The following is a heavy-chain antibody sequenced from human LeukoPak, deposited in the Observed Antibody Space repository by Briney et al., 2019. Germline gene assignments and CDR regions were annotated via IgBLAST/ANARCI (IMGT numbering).Heavy chain of an antibody. Sequence: SVKVSCKASGGTFSSYAISWVRQAPGQGLEWMGGIIPIFGTANYAQKFQGRVTITADESTSTAYMELSSPRSEDTAVYYCARGTYYYGSGSYWSYYYYMDVWGKGTTVTVSS. D-gene: IGHD3-10*01. CDR1: GGTFSSYA. J-gene: IGHJ6*03. CDR2: IIPIFGTA. CDR3: ARGTYYYGSGSYWSYYYYMDV. V-gene: IGHV1-69*13.